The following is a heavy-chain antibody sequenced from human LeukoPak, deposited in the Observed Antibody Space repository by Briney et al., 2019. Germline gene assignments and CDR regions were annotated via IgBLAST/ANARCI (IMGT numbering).Heavy chain of an antibody. CDR3: ARVSLSVPAAIGFDY. CDR1: GYTFTGYY. Sequence: ASVKVSCKASGYTFTGYYMHWVRQAPGQGLEWMGWINPNSGGTNYAQKFQGRVTMTRDTSISTAYMELSRLRSDDTAVYYCARVSLSVPAAIGFDYWGQGTTVIVSS. V-gene: IGHV1-2*02. J-gene: IGHJ4*02. CDR2: INPNSGGT. D-gene: IGHD2-2*01.